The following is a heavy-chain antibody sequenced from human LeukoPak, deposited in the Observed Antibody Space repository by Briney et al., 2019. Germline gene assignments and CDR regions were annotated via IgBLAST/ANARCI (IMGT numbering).Heavy chain of an antibody. J-gene: IGHJ5*02. CDR3: ARAYSSSWYWNWFDP. CDR1: RGSISTFY. D-gene: IGHD6-13*01. V-gene: IGHV4-4*07. Sequence: SETLSLTCTVSRGSISTFYWSWIRQPAGKGLEWIGRIYTRGSTNYNPSLKSRVTMSVDTSKNQFSLKVSSVSAADTAVYYCARAYSSSWYWNWFDPWGQGTLVTVSS. CDR2: IYTRGST.